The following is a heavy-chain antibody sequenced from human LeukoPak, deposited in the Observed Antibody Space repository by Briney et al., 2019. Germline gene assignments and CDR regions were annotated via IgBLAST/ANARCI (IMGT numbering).Heavy chain of an antibody. CDR2: INHSGST. CDR1: GGSISSSNW. CDR3: ARGEALEYYYDSSGYYFDY. D-gene: IGHD3-22*01. J-gene: IGHJ4*02. V-gene: IGHV4-4*02. Sequence: SETLSLTCAVSGGSISSSNWWSWVRQPPGKGLEWIGEINHSGSTNYNPSLKSRVTISVDTSKNQFSLKLSSVTAADTAVYYCARGEALEYYYDSSGYYFDYWGQGTLVTVSS.